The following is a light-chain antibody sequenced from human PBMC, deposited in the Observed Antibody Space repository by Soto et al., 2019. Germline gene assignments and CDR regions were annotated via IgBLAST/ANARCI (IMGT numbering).Light chain of an antibody. Sequence: QSVLTQPPSASGTPGQRVTISCSGSSSNIGSYTVNWYQQLPGTAPKLLIYSNNQRPSGVPDRFSGSKSGTSVSLAISGLQSEHEAHYYCAACHYSLHAVVFGGGTKLTVL. V-gene: IGLV1-44*01. CDR2: SNN. CDR3: AACHYSLHAVV. J-gene: IGLJ2*01. CDR1: SSNIGSYT.